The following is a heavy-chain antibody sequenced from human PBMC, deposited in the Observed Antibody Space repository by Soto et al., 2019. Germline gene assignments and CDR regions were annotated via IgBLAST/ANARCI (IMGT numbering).Heavy chain of an antibody. CDR2: ISGSGGTT. J-gene: IGHJ4*02. Sequence: GGSLRLSCAASGFTFSSYAMSWVRQAPGKGLEWVSAISGSGGTTYYADSVKGRFTISRDNSKNTLYLQMNSLRAEDTAIYYCAKDLEVWWSSTRDFDYWGQGTLVTVSS. CDR1: GFTFSSYA. D-gene: IGHD2-21*01. V-gene: IGHV3-23*01. CDR3: AKDLEVWWSSTRDFDY.